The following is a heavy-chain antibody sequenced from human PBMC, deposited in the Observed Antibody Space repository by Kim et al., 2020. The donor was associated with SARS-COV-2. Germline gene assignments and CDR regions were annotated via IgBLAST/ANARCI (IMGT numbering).Heavy chain of an antibody. D-gene: IGHD3-10*01. Sequence: SETLSLTCTVSGGSISSGGYYWSWIRQHPGKGLEWIGYIYYSGSTYYNPSLKSRVTISVDTSKNQFSLKLSSVTAADTAVYYCARDRNGRNSGFDYWGQGTLVTVSS. J-gene: IGHJ4*02. CDR2: IYYSGST. V-gene: IGHV4-31*03. CDR3: ARDRNGRNSGFDY. CDR1: GGSISSGGYY.